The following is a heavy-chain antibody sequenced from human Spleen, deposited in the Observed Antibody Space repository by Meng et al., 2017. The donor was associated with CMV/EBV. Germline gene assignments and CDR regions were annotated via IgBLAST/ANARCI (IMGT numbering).Heavy chain of an antibody. V-gene: IGHV3-48*04. D-gene: IGHD3-3*01. CDR3: ARLNSYYDFWSGYSSY. J-gene: IGHJ4*02. CDR2: ISSSSSTI. CDR1: GFTFSSYS. Sequence: GESLKISCAASGFTFSSYSMNWVRQAPGKGLEWVSYISSSSSTIYYADSVKGRFTISRDNAKNSLYLQMNSLRAEDTAVYYCARLNSYYDFWSGYSSYWGQGTLVTVSS.